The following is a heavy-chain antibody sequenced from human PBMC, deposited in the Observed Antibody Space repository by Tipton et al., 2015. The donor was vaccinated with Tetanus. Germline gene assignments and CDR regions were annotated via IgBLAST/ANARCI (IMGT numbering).Heavy chain of an antibody. CDR3: ARRRTTTALANYFDS. J-gene: IGHJ4*02. V-gene: IGHV5-51*01. CDR1: GYNFTVYY. D-gene: IGHD1-1*01. Sequence: SLRLSCKGSGYNFTVYYIGWVRQMPGKGLEWMGIVYPGDSTTKYSPSFQGQVTISADRSITTAYLRWSSLKASDTAIYYCARRRTTTALANYFDSWGQGTQVTVSS. CDR2: VYPGDSTT.